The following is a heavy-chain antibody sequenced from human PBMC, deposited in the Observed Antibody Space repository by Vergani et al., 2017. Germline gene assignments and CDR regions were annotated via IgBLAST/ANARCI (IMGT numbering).Heavy chain of an antibody. CDR1: GFTFSSYA. CDR2: ISGSGGST. J-gene: IGHJ4*02. V-gene: IGHV3-23*01. D-gene: IGHD3-10*01. Sequence: EVQLLESGGGLVQPGGSLRLSCAASGFTFSSYAMSWVRQAPGKGLEWVSAISGSGGSTYYADSVKGRFTISRDNAKNSLYLQMNSLRDEDTAVYYCARDGMKGSGSYFYWGQGTLVTVSS. CDR3: ARDGMKGSGSYFY.